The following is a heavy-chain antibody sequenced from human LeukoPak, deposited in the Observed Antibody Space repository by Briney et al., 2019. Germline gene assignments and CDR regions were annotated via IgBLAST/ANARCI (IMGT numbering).Heavy chain of an antibody. D-gene: IGHD7-27*01. CDR2: ISAYNGNT. CDR1: GYTLTELS. CDR3: ARDLGY. Sequence: GASVKVSCKVSGYTLTELSMHWVRQAPGQGLEWMGWISAYNGNTNYAQKLQGRVTMTTDTSTSTAYMELRSLRSDDTAVYYCARDLGYWGQGTLVTVSS. J-gene: IGHJ4*02. V-gene: IGHV1-18*01.